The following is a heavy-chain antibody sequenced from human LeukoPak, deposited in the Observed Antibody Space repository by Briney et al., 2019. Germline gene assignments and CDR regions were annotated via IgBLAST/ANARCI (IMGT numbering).Heavy chain of an antibody. V-gene: IGHV3-33*01. CDR1: GFTFSSYG. J-gene: IGHJ4*02. CDR3: ARAIAVAGTDY. D-gene: IGHD6-19*01. Sequence: GGSLRLSCAASGFTFSSYGMHWVRQAPGKGLEWVAVIWYDGSNKYYADSVKGRFTISRDNSKNTLYLQMNSLRAGDTAVYYCARAIAVAGTDYWGQGTLVTVSS. CDR2: IWYDGSNK.